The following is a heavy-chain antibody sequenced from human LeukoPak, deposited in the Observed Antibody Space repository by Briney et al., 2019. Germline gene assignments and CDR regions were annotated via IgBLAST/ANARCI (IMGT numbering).Heavy chain of an antibody. Sequence: SETPSLTCTVSGGSISSSSYYWSWIRQPPGKGLEWIGEINHSGSTNYNPSLKSRVTISVDTSKNQFSLKLSSVTAADTAVYYCASGDTNPQQQLVRVGIDYWGQGTLVTVSS. CDR1: GGSISSSSYY. V-gene: IGHV4-39*07. CDR2: INHSGST. CDR3: ASGDTNPQQQLVRVGIDY. D-gene: IGHD6-13*01. J-gene: IGHJ4*02.